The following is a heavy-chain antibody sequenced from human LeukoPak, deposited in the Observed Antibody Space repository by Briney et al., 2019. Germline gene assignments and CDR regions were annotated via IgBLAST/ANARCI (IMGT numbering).Heavy chain of an antibody. V-gene: IGHV4-38-2*02. CDR1: GYSISSGYY. CDR3: ARDRRFQDY. D-gene: IGHD3-3*01. CDR2: IYHSGST. J-gene: IGHJ4*02. Sequence: SETLSLTCTVSGYSISSGYYWGWIRQPPGKGLEWIGSIYHSGSTYYNPSLKSRVTISVDTSKNQFSLKLSSVTAADTAVYYCARDRRFQDYWGQGTLVTVSS.